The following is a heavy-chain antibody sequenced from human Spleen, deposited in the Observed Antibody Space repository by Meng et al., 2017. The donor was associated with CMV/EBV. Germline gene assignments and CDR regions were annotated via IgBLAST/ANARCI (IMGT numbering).Heavy chain of an antibody. D-gene: IGHD1-7*01. CDR2: LNWNGAST. CDR3: ARDSHNWNYARGSDY. V-gene: IGHV3-20*04. J-gene: IGHJ4*02. Sequence: GESLKISCAASGFTFSDYYMSWIRQAPGKGLEWLSGLNWNGASTGSADSVKGRFTISRDNAKKSLFLQMNSLRAEDTAVYYCARDSHNWNYARGSDYWGQGTLVTVSS. CDR1: GFTFSDYY.